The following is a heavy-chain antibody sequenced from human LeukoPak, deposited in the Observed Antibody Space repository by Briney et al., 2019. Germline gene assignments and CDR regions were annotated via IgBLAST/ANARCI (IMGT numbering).Heavy chain of an antibody. Sequence: GGSLRLSCAASGFTLTSYEMHWVRQAPGKGLVWVSRISSDGSRAGYADSVKGRFTISRDNAKNTLYLQMNSLRAEDTAIYYCARELPREVTLDYWGQGTLVTVSS. CDR1: GFTLTSYE. D-gene: IGHD2-21*02. CDR3: ARELPREVTLDY. CDR2: ISSDGSRA. J-gene: IGHJ4*02. V-gene: IGHV3-74*01.